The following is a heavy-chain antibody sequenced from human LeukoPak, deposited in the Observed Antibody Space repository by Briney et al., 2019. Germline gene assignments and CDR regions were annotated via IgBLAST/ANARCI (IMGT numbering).Heavy chain of an antibody. Sequence: ASVKVSCKASGYTFTGYYMHWVRQAPGQGLVWMGWISAYNGNTNYAQKLQGRVTMTTDTSTSTAYMELRSLRSDDTAVYYCARGAVQPLDYWGQGTLVTVSS. V-gene: IGHV1-18*04. CDR3: ARGAVQPLDY. CDR1: GYTFTGYY. D-gene: IGHD5-18*01. CDR2: ISAYNGNT. J-gene: IGHJ4*02.